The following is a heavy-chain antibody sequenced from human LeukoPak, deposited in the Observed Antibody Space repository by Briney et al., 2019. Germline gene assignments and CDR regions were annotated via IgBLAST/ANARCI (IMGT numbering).Heavy chain of an antibody. J-gene: IGHJ4*02. V-gene: IGHV4-4*09. D-gene: IGHD1-14*01. CDR1: GGSYISYY. Sequence: SETLSLTCTVSGGSYISYYWGWVRQPPGKGLDWIGYIYTSGNTEYNPSLKSRLTMSVDTSKNQFSLKLTSVTAADTAVYYCARLLEITTFDLWGQGTLVTVSS. CDR3: ARLLEITTFDL. CDR2: IYTSGNT.